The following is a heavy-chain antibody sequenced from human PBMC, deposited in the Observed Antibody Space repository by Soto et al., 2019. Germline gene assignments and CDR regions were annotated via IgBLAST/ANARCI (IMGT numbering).Heavy chain of an antibody. V-gene: IGHV4-59*01. CDR2: IYYSGST. J-gene: IGHJ6*02. CDR1: GGSISSYY. CDR3: ARDSDNYYYYGMDV. Sequence: SETLSLTCTVSGGSISSYYWSWIRQPPGKGLEWIGYIYYSGSTNYNPSLKSRVTISVDTSKNQFSLKLSSVTAADTAVYYCARDSDNYYYYGMDVWGQGTTVTVSS.